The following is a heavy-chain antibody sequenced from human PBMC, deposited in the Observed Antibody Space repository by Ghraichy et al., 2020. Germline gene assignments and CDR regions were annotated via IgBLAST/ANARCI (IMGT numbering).Heavy chain of an antibody. D-gene: IGHD5-18*01. J-gene: IGHJ4*02. Sequence: LSLTCAASGFTFSSYEMNWVRQAPGKGLEWVSYISSSGSTIYYADSVKGRFTISRDNAKNSLYLQMNSLRAEDTAVYYCARGGYSYDYWGQGTLVTVSS. CDR1: GFTFSSYE. CDR2: ISSSGSTI. V-gene: IGHV3-48*03. CDR3: ARGGYSYDY.